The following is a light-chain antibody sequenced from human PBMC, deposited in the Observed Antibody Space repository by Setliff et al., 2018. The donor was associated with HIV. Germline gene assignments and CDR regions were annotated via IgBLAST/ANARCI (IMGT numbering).Light chain of an antibody. Sequence: AYQLTQSPSSLTASVGARVTITCRTSHHIASALAWSQQRPGKAPNLLIYDASTLQSGVPSRFSGSGSGTDFTLTINSLQPEDYGTYYCQQFSRYPLTFGGGTKVDIK. CDR3: QQFSRYPLT. J-gene: IGKJ4*01. V-gene: IGKV1-13*02. CDR2: DAS. CDR1: HHIASA.